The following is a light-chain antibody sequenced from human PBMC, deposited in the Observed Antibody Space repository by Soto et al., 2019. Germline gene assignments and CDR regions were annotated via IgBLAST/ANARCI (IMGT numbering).Light chain of an antibody. Sequence: DIQMTQSPSTLSGSVGDRVTITCRASQTISSWLAWYQQKPGKAPKLLIYKASPLKSGVPSRFSGSGSGTEFTRTISRVQADGFPTYYFLHYHSYLKAFGQGTKVELK. CDR2: KAS. CDR3: LHYHSYLKA. J-gene: IGKJ1*01. CDR1: QTISSW. V-gene: IGKV1-5*03.